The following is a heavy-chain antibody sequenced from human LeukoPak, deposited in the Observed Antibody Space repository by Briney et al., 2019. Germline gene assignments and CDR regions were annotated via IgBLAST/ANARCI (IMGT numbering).Heavy chain of an antibody. J-gene: IGHJ4*02. CDR1: GFTFSNAW. D-gene: IGHD6-13*01. CDR2: IKSKTDGGTI. V-gene: IGHV3-15*01. CDR3: TTYSSSWYYFDY. Sequence: PGGSLRLSCAASGFTFSNAWMSWDRQAPGKGLEWVGRIKSKTDGGTIGYAAPVKGRFTISRDDSSNTLYLQMNSLETEDTAVYYCTTYSSSWYYFDYWGQGTLVTVSS.